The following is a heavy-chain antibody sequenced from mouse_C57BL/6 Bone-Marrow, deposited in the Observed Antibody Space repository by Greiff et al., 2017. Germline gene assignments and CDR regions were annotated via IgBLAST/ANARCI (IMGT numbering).Heavy chain of an antibody. D-gene: IGHD1-1*01. V-gene: IGHV1-15*01. CDR3: TSRLLRFNWYFDV. J-gene: IGHJ1*03. CDR2: IDPETGGT. CDR1: GYTFTDYE. Sequence: VKLMESGAELVRPGASVTLSCKASGYTFTDYEMHWVKQTPVHGLEWIGAIDPETGGTAYNQKFKGKAILTADKSSSTAYMELRSLTSEDSAVYYCTSRLLRFNWYFDVWGTGTTVTVSS.